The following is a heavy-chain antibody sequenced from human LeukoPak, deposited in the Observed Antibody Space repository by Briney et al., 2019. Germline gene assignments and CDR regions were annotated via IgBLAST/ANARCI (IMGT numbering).Heavy chain of an antibody. Sequence: GASVKVSCKASGYTFTSYAMNWVRQAPGQGLEWMGWINTNTGNPTYAQGFTGRFVFSLDTSVSTAYLQISSLKAEDTAVYYCARWDSSSWYRSYFDYWGQGTLVTVSS. CDR1: GYTFTSYA. CDR2: INTNTGNP. V-gene: IGHV7-4-1*02. D-gene: IGHD6-13*01. CDR3: ARWDSSSWYRSYFDY. J-gene: IGHJ4*02.